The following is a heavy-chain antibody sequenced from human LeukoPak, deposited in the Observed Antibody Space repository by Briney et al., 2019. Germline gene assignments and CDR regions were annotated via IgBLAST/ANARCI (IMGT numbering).Heavy chain of an antibody. CDR3: ARRLEDDILTGHYNWFDP. J-gene: IGHJ5*02. CDR2: IYYSGST. CDR1: GGSISSYY. V-gene: IGHV4-59*08. D-gene: IGHD3-9*01. Sequence: PSETLSLTCTVSGGSISSYYWSWIRQPPGKGLEWIGYIYYSGSTNYNPSLKSRVTISVDTSKNQFSLKLSSVTAADTAVYYCARRLEDDILTGHYNWFDPWGQGTLVTVSS.